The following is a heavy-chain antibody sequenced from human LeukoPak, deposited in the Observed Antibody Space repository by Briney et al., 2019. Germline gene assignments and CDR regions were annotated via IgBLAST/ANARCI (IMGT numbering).Heavy chain of an antibody. V-gene: IGHV1-2*02. CDR1: GYTSTGYY. J-gene: IGHJ5*02. CDR3: ASGSGYSSSWWFDP. D-gene: IGHD6-13*01. CDR2: INPNSGGT. Sequence: ASVKVSCKASGYTSTGYYMHWVRQAPGQGLEWMGWINPNSGGTNYAQKFQGRVTMTRDTSISTVYMELSRLRSDDTAVYYCASGSGYSSSWWFDPWGQGTLVTVSS.